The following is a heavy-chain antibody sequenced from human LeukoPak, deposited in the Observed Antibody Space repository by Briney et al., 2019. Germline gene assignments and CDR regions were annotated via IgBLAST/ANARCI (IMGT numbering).Heavy chain of an antibody. CDR2: VIPLFNTP. D-gene: IGHD3-10*01. Sequence: SVKVSSKASGDISNNYVITWVRQAPGQGLEWMGGVIPLFNTPNYAQRFQGRVTITTDQSTHTSYMELRILRSEDTAVYYCARVDRNHFYMDVWGKGTTVTVSS. CDR3: ARVDRNHFYMDV. V-gene: IGHV1-69*05. CDR1: GDISNNYV. J-gene: IGHJ6*03.